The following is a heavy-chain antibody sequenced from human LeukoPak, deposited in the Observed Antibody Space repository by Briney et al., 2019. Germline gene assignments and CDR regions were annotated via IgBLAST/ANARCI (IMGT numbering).Heavy chain of an antibody. J-gene: IGHJ5*02. V-gene: IGHV4-34*01. CDR1: GGSISSYY. CDR2: INHSGST. CDR3: ARPGYGKLELRSWFDP. D-gene: IGHD1-7*01. Sequence: SETLSLTCTVSGGSISSYYWSWIRQPPGKGLEWIGEINHSGSTNYNPSLKSRVTISVDTSKNQFSLKLSSVTAADTAVYYCARPGYGKLELRSWFDPRGQGTLVTVSS.